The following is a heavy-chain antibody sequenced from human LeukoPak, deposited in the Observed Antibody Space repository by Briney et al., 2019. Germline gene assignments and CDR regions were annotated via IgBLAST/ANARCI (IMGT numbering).Heavy chain of an antibody. CDR2: IDPYTGNT. V-gene: IGHV1-2*02. J-gene: IGHJ1*01. CDR3: AREYSASEH. D-gene: IGHD5-12*01. CDR1: GYNFVGYY. Sequence: PRASVKVSCKASGYNFVGYYLHWVRQAPGQGLECMAWIDPYTGNTHYAQKFQGRITVTRDTSLSTTYMELNWLTSDDTALYYCAREYSASEHWGQGTLVTVSS.